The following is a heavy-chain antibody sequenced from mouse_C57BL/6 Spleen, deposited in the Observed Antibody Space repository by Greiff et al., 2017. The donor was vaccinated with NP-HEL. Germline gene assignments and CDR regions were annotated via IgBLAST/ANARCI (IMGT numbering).Heavy chain of an antibody. D-gene: IGHD1-1*01. CDR2: IDPEDGET. CDR1: GFNIKDYY. Sequence: EVMLVESGAELVKPGASVKLSCTASGFNIKDYYMHWVKQRTEQGLEWIGRIDPEDGETKYAPKFQGKATITADTSSNTAYLQLSSLTSEDTAVYYCARVYGSSYAWFAYWGQGTLVTVSA. J-gene: IGHJ3*01. V-gene: IGHV14-2*01. CDR3: ARVYGSSYAWFAY.